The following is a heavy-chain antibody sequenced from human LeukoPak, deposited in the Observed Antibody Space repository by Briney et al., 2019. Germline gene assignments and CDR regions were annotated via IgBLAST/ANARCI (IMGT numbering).Heavy chain of an antibody. D-gene: IGHD2-15*01. V-gene: IGHV1-69*06. Sequence: ASVKVSCKASGGTFSSYAISWVRQAPGQGLEWMGRIIPIFGTANYAQKFQGRVTITADKSTSTAYMELSSLRSEDTAVYYCAKGVHCSGGSCSTYYYYYYYMDVWGKGTTVTVSS. CDR1: GGTFSSYA. CDR2: IIPIFGTA. J-gene: IGHJ6*03. CDR3: AKGVHCSGGSCSTYYYYYYYMDV.